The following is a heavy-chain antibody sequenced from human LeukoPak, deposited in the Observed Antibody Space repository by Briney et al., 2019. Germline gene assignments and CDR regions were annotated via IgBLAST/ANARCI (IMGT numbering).Heavy chain of an antibody. CDR1: GYSFSTNW. V-gene: IGHV5-51*01. J-gene: IGHJ4*02. CDR3: AGHPVDY. CDR2: IFPGDSDT. Sequence: GESLKISCKGSGYSFSTNWIAWVRQMPGKGLEWMGIIFPGDSDTRYSPSFQGQVSISADKSTSTAYLQWSSLKASDTAMYYSAGHPVDYWGQGTLVTVSS.